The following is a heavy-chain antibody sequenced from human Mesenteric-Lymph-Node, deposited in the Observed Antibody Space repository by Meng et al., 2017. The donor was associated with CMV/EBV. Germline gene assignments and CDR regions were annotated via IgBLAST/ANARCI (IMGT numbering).Heavy chain of an antibody. V-gene: IGHV3-48*03. J-gene: IGHJ4*02. CDR1: GFSFSSYE. CDR3: ATASLIGIPGSVFDV. Sequence: GESLKISCAASGFSFSSYEMNWVRQAPGKGLEWVSYINSSDSARYYADSVKGRFTISRDNAKNSLYLQMSSLRAEDTALYYCATASLIGIPGSVFDVWGQGALVTVSS. CDR2: INSSDSAR. D-gene: IGHD2-21*01.